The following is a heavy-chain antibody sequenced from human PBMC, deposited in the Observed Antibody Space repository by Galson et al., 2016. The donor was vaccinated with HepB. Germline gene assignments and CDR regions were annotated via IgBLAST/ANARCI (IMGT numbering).Heavy chain of an antibody. D-gene: IGHD5-12*01. J-gene: IGHJ6*02. CDR1: GGSINSVY. CDR2: IYYRGIT. V-gene: IGHV4-59*01. Sequence: SETLSLTCTVTGGSINSVYWSWIRRPPGKGLECIGYIYYRGITNYNPSLNSRATMSEATSKNQFSLKLYSVTAADTAVYYCARDQGATIPGYYYYGRDVWGRGTTVTVSS. CDR3: ARDQGATIPGYYYYGRDV.